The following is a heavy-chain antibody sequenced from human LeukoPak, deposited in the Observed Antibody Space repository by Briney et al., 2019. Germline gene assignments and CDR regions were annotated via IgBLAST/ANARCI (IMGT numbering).Heavy chain of an antibody. D-gene: IGHD6-19*01. J-gene: IGHJ4*02. CDR1: GFTFSSYG. V-gene: IGHV3-33*01. Sequence: PGGSLRLSCAASGFTFSSYGMHWVRQAPGKGLEWVAVIWYDGSNKYYADSVKGRFTISRDNSKNTLYLQMNSLRAEDTAVYYCTRGPLAVAGKGFDYWGQGTLVTVSS. CDR2: IWYDGSNK. CDR3: TRGPLAVAGKGFDY.